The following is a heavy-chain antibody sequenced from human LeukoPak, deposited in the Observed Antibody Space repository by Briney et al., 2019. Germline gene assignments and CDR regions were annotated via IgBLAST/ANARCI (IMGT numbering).Heavy chain of an antibody. V-gene: IGHV4-34*01. CDR1: GGSFSGYY. Sequence: SETLSLTCAVYGGSFSGYYWSWIRQPPGKGLERIGEINHSGSTNYNPSLKSRVTISVDTSKNQFSLKLSSVTAADTAVYYCAKGAVAGKTPLDYWGQGTLVTVSS. CDR3: AKGAVAGKTPLDY. CDR2: INHSGST. D-gene: IGHD6-19*01. J-gene: IGHJ4*02.